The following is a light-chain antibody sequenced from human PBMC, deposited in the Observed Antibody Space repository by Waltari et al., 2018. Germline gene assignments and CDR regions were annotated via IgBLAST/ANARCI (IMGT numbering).Light chain of an antibody. J-gene: IGLJ7*01. V-gene: IGLV1-51*02. CDR2: ENT. Sequence: QSVLTQPPSVSAAPGPRVTISCSGGSSNIGNTYLSWYRQFPGTAPKRLIYENTERPSGIPGRFSGSKSGTSATLDITGLQAGDEADYYCGTWDSSLSGAVFGGGTHLTVL. CDR1: SSNIGNTY. CDR3: GTWDSSLSGAV.